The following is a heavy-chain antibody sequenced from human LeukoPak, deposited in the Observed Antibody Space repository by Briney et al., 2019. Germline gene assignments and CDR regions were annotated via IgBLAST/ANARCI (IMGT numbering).Heavy chain of an antibody. D-gene: IGHD5-24*01. J-gene: IGHJ4*02. Sequence: ASVKVSCKASGYTFTSYGISWVRQAPGQGLEWMGWISAYNGNTNYAQKLQGRVTMTTDTSTSTAYMELRSLRSDDTAVYYCARTWGWPQLLVRLDYWGQGTLVTVSS. CDR3: ARTWGWPQLLVRLDY. V-gene: IGHV1-18*01. CDR1: GYTFTSYG. CDR2: ISAYNGNT.